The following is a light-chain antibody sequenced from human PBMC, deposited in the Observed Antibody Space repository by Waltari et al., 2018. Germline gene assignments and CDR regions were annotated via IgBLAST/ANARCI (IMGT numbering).Light chain of an antibody. Sequence: DIQMTQSPSSLPASGGDRVTITCRSSQRISNYLNWYQHKPGEAPKLLVYVASNLQRGVPSRFSGSGSETDFTLTISSLQLEDFATYYCQQSYNAPYTFGQGTNVEIK. CDR3: QQSYNAPYT. J-gene: IGKJ2*01. CDR2: VAS. V-gene: IGKV1-39*01. CDR1: QRISNY.